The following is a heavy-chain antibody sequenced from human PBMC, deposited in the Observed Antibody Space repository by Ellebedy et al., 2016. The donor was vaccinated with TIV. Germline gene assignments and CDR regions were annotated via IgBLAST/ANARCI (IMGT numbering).Heavy chain of an antibody. Sequence: PGGSLRLSCAASGFTFSSHEMNWVRQAPGTGLEWVSYISSSGNSIYYADSVKGRFTISRDNAKNSLYLQMNRLRAAETAVYYCARNWGPLWGQGTLVTVSS. CDR1: GFTFSSHE. CDR3: ARNWGPL. D-gene: IGHD3-16*01. V-gene: IGHV3-48*03. J-gene: IGHJ4*02. CDR2: ISSSGNSI.